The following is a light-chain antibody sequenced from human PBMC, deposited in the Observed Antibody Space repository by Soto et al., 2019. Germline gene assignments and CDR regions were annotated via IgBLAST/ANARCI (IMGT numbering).Light chain of an antibody. V-gene: IGKV1-5*01. CDR1: QSVSGW. CDR2: DAS. CDR3: QQYESYSPWT. J-gene: IGKJ1*01. Sequence: EIGMTEAHGARSASEEDTVTVTYRASQSVSGWLAWYQQKPGEAPKLLIYDASALPRGVPSRYSGSGSGTEFTLTISNPQPDDFATYYCQQYESYSPWTFGQGTKVDIK.